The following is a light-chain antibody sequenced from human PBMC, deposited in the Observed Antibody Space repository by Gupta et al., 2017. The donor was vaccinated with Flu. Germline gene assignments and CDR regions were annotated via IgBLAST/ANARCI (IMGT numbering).Light chain of an antibody. V-gene: IGLV1-51*01. CDR2: DND. CDR3: GTWDNSLGYSRV. J-gene: IGLJ3*02. Sequence: QSVLTQPPSVSAAPGQKVTIPCSGSSSNIGPNLVSWYQQVPGTAPKLLIYDNDKRSSGIPDRFSGSKSGTSATLGITGLQTGDEADYYCGTWDNSLGYSRVFGGGTKVIVL. CDR1: SSNIGPNL.